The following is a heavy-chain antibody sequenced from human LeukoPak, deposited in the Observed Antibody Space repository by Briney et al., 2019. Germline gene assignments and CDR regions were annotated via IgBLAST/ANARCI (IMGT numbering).Heavy chain of an antibody. Sequence: SVKVSCKASGGTFSSYAISRVRQAPGQGLEWMGGIIPIFGTANYAQKFQGRVTITADESTSTACMELSSLRSEDTAVYYCAREGYYDILTGYSYWGQGTLVTVSS. CDR2: IIPIFGTA. J-gene: IGHJ4*02. V-gene: IGHV1-69*01. D-gene: IGHD3-9*01. CDR3: AREGYYDILTGYSY. CDR1: GGTFSSYA.